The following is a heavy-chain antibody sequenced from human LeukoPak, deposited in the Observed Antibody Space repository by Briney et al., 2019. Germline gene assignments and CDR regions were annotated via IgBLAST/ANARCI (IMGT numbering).Heavy chain of an antibody. CDR3: ARDQLYCTGGYCYFDS. J-gene: IGHJ4*02. CDR2: INGDGRSI. Sequence: GGSLRLSCVASGFTFGSYWMHWVRQAPGKGLVWVSRINGDGRSISYADSVKGRFTISRDNAKNTLYLQMNSLRAEDTALYYCARDQLYCTGGYCYFDSWGQGTLVTVSS. V-gene: IGHV3-74*01. CDR1: GFTFGSYW. D-gene: IGHD2-8*02.